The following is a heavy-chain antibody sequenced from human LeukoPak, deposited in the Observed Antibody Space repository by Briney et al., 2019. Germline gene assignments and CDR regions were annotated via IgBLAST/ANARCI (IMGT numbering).Heavy chain of an antibody. V-gene: IGHV3-21*01. CDR3: ARGSGYEFDY. CDR1: GFTFSSYR. CDR2: ISSSSRYI. J-gene: IGHJ4*02. D-gene: IGHD5-18*01. Sequence: GGSLRLSCAASGFTFSSYRMNWDSQAPGKGLEWVSSISSSSRYIYYADSVKGRFTISTDNAKNPLYLQMNSLRAEDTAVYYCARGSGYEFDYWGQGTLVTVSS.